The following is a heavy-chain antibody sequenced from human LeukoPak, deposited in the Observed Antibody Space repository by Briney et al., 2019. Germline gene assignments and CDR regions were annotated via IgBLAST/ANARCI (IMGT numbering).Heavy chain of an antibody. Sequence: GGSLRLSCVASGFPFSNYWMTWVRQAPGKGLEWVANIKQDGSKKSYVDSVKGRFTISRDNAKDSLYLQMNSLRAEDTAIYYCTRVGYIDEGIDYWGQGTLVTVSS. V-gene: IGHV3-7*04. CDR1: GFPFSNYW. CDR2: IKQDGSKK. CDR3: TRVGYIDEGIDY. D-gene: IGHD5-24*01. J-gene: IGHJ4*02.